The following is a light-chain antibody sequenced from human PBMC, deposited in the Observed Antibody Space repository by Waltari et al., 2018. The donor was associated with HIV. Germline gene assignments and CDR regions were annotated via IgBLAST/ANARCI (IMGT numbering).Light chain of an antibody. CDR1: ALPKQY. V-gene: IGLV3-25*03. J-gene: IGLJ3*02. CDR3: QSADSSGTYRV. Sequence: SYELTQPPSVSVSPGQTARITCSGDALPKQYAYWYQQKPGQAPVLVIYKDSERPSGIPGRFSGFRPGKTVTLTISGVQAEDEADYYCQSADSSGTYRVFGGGTKLTVL. CDR2: KDS.